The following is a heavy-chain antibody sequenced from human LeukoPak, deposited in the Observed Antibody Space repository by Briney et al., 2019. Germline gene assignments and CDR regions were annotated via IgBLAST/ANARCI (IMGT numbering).Heavy chain of an antibody. CDR1: GFTFSNYW. J-gene: IGHJ4*02. CDR2: IKQDGSEK. Sequence: GGSLRLSCATSGFTFSNYWMSWARQAPGKGLEWVANIKQDGSEKFYVDSVKGRFTISRDNAKNSLYLQMNSLSAEDTAVYYCARPLYGSGRSYYWGQGTLVTVSS. V-gene: IGHV3-7*04. D-gene: IGHD3-10*01. CDR3: ARPLYGSGRSYY.